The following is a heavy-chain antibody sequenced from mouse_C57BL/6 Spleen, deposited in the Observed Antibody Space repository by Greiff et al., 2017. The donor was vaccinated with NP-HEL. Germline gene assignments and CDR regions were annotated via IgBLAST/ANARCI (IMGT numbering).Heavy chain of an antibody. J-gene: IGHJ2*01. D-gene: IGHD1-1*01. CDR2: IYPGSGST. CDR3: ARWGTTVVRDYFDY. Sequence: VQLQQPGAELVKPGASVKMSCKASGYTFTSYWITWVKQRPGQGLEWIGDIYPGSGSTNYNEKFKSKATLTVDTSSSTAYMQLSSLTSEESAVDYGARWGTTVVRDYFDYWGQGTTLTVSS. CDR1: GYTFTSYW. V-gene: IGHV1-55*01.